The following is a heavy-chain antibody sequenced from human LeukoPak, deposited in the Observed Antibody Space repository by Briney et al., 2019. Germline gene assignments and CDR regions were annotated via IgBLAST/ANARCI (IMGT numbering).Heavy chain of an antibody. J-gene: IGHJ4*02. CDR1: GFTFSSYG. CDR2: IRYDGSNK. V-gene: IGHV3-30*02. CDR3: AKDLEEGELYLPFDD. Sequence: GGSLRLSCAASGFTFSSYGMHWVRQAPGQGLEWVAFIRYDGSNKYYADSVKGRFTISRDNSKNTLYLQMNSLRAEDTAVYYCAKDLEEGELYLPFDDWGQGTLVTVSS. D-gene: IGHD3-16*01.